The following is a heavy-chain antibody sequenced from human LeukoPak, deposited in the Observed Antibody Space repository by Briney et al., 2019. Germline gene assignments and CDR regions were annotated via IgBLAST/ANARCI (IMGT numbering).Heavy chain of an antibody. J-gene: IGHJ6*03. Sequence: ASVKVSCKASGYTFTSYYMHWVRQAPGQGLEWMGIINPSGGSTSYAQKFQGRVTMTRDTSTSTVYMELSSLRSEDTAVYYCARMSSDIVVVPAAMGYYYYYMDVWGKGTTVTVSS. CDR1: GYTFTSYY. CDR3: ARMSSDIVVVPAAMGYYYYYMDV. CDR2: INPSGGST. D-gene: IGHD2-2*01. V-gene: IGHV1-46*01.